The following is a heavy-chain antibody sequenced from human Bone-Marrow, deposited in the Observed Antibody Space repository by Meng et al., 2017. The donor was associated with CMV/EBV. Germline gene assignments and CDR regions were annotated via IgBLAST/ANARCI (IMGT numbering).Heavy chain of an antibody. Sequence: ASVKVSCKASGYTFTSYYMHWVRQAPGQGLEWMGIINPSGGSTSYAQKFQGRVTMTRETSTSTVYMELSSLRSEDTAVYYCARDPIAARPFGWFDPWGQGTLVTVSS. V-gene: IGHV1-46*01. CDR1: GYTFTSYY. J-gene: IGHJ5*02. D-gene: IGHD6-6*01. CDR3: ARDPIAARPFGWFDP. CDR2: INPSGGST.